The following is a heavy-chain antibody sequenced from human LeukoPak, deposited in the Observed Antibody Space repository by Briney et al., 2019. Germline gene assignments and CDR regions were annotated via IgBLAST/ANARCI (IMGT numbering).Heavy chain of an antibody. J-gene: IGHJ4*02. D-gene: IGHD1-26*01. CDR1: GFTFSRYW. V-gene: IGHV3-7*03. Sequence: GGSLRLSCAASGFTFSRYWMSWVRQPPGKGPEWVANIKQDGSEKYYVDSVKGRFTISRDNAENSLYLQMNSLRVEDTAVYYCAARSSGNPYFWGQGTLVTVSS. CDR2: IKQDGSEK. CDR3: AARSSGNPYF.